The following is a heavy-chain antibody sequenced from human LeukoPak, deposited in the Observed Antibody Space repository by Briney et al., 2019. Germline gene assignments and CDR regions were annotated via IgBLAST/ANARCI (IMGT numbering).Heavy chain of an antibody. CDR2: IYYSGST. CDR3: ARGLNYYDSSGPDWFDP. CDR1: GGSISTYY. D-gene: IGHD3-22*01. J-gene: IGHJ5*02. V-gene: IGHV4-59*01. Sequence: KPSETLSLTCSVSGGSISTYYWSWIRQPPGKGLEWIGDIYYSGSTKCNPSLKSRVTISLDTSKNHFSLKMRSVTAADTAVYYCARGLNYYDSSGPDWFDPWGQGTLVTVSS.